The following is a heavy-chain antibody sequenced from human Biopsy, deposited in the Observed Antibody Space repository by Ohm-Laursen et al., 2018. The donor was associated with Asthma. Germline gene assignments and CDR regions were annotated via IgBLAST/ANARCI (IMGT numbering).Heavy chain of an antibody. J-gene: IGHJ6*02. CDR2: ISVYNGNT. Sequence: ASAKVSCKPSGYTFNSAGITWVRQAPGQGLEWMGWISVYNGNTKVAQKLQDRVTMITDTSTSTAYMESRSLRSDDTAVYFCARAVDYSHYYGIDVWGQGTTVTVS. CDR1: GYTFNSAG. V-gene: IGHV1-18*01. CDR3: ARAVDYSHYYGIDV. D-gene: IGHD3-10*01.